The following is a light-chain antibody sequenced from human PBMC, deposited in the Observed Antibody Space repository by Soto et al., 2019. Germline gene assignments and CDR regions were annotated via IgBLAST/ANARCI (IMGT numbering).Light chain of an antibody. CDR2: EVT. CDR1: SSDVGAYKY. J-gene: IGLJ2*01. V-gene: IGLV2-8*01. Sequence: QSALTQPPSASGSPGQSVTISCTGTSSDVGAYKYVSWYQQYPGKAPKLMIYEVTKRTSGVPDRFSCSKSGNTASLTVSGLQAVDEADDYCTSYVGNDIWVFGGGTKVTVL. CDR3: TSYVGNDIWV.